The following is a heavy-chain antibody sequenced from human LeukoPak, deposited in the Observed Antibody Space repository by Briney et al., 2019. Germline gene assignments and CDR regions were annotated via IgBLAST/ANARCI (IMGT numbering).Heavy chain of an antibody. CDR3: ARDMEHLYDSSGYYYFDH. CDR1: GFTFSSYA. V-gene: IGHV3-23*01. J-gene: IGHJ4*02. CDR2: ISGSGGST. Sequence: GGSLRLSCAASGFTFSSYAMSWVRQTPGKGLEWVSAISGSGGSTFYADSVKGRFTISRDNFKNTLFLQMNSLRAEDTALYYCARDMEHLYDSSGYYYFDHWGQGTRVTVSS. D-gene: IGHD3-22*01.